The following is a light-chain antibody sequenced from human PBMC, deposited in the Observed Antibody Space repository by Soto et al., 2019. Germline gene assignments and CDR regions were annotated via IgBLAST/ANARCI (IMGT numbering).Light chain of an antibody. V-gene: IGKV3-15*01. CDR3: QQYNNWPRT. CDR2: AAS. J-gene: IGKJ1*01. Sequence: EIVMTQSPATLSVSPGERATLSCRASQSVSSNLAWYQQNPGQAPRLLIYAASTRATGIPARFSGSGSGTEFTLTLSSLQSEDFAVYYCQQYNNWPRTFGQGTKVEIK. CDR1: QSVSSN.